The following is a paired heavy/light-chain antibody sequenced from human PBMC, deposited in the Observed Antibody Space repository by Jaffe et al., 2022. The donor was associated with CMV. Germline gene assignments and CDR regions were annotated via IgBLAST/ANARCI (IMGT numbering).Light chain of an antibody. CDR2: GAS. CDR3: QQYSNWLRT. CDR1: QSVSSN. Sequence: EIVMTQSPDTLSVSPGERATLSCRASQSVSSNLAWYQQKPGQAPRLLIYGASTRATGIPARFSGSGSGTEFTLTISSLQSEDFAVYYCQQYSNWLRTFGQGTKVEIK. V-gene: IGKV3-15*01. J-gene: IGKJ1*01.
Heavy chain of an antibody. CDR3: ARYYGSGSFLDY. CDR2: IYYSGST. V-gene: IGHV4-59*01. D-gene: IGHD3-10*01. CDR1: GGSISSYY. Sequence: QVQLQESGPGLVKPSETLSLTCTVSGGSISSYYWSWVRQSPGKGLEWIGYIYYSGSTNYNPSLKSRVTISVDTSKNQFSLRLSSVTAADTAVYFCARYYGSGSFLDYWGQGTVVTVSS. J-gene: IGHJ4*02.